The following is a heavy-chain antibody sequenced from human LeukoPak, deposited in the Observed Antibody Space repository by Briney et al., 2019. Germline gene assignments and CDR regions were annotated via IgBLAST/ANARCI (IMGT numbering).Heavy chain of an antibody. Sequence: SGTLSLTCTVSDDSMSSYYWNWIRQPPGKGLEWIGYVYYSGGTNYNPSLKSRVTISLDTSKNQFSLKLSSVTAADTAVYYCARRANTAPPYYFDYWGQGTLVTVSS. D-gene: IGHD5-18*01. V-gene: IGHV4-59*01. CDR1: DDSMSSYY. CDR2: VYYSGGT. J-gene: IGHJ4*02. CDR3: ARRANTAPPYYFDY.